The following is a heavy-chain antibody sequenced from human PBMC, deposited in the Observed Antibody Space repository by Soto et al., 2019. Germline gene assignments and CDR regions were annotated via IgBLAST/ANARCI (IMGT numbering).Heavy chain of an antibody. Sequence: QVQLVESGGGLVKPGGSLRLSCAASGFTFSDYYMSWIRQAPGKGLEWVSYISSSSSYTNYADSVKGRFTISRDNAKNSLYLQMNSLRAEDTAVYYCAGGGESRNFLGNYYHYGMDVWGQGTTVTVSS. V-gene: IGHV3-11*06. CDR2: ISSSSSYT. J-gene: IGHJ6*02. D-gene: IGHD3-10*01. CDR1: GFTFSDYY. CDR3: AGGGESRNFLGNYYHYGMDV.